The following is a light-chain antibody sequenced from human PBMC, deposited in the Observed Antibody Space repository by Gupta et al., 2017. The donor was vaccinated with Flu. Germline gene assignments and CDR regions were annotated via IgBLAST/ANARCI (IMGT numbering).Light chain of an antibody. CDR3: CSYAGSSTVV. CDR2: EGS. V-gene: IGLV2-23*01. J-gene: IGLJ2*01. CDR1: SSDVGSYNL. Sequence: QSVLTPPATVSASPGPSFTISCTGTSSDVGSYNLVSWYQQHPGKAPKLMIYEGSKRPSGISNRFSGSKSGNTASLTISGLQAEDEADYYCCSYAGSSTVVFGGGTKLTVL.